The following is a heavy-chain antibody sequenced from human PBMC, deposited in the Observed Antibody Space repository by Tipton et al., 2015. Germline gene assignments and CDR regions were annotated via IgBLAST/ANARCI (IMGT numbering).Heavy chain of an antibody. V-gene: IGHV3-23*01. CDR1: GFTFSDNA. CDR2: IVTNT. CDR3: AKELKRRDGYTLGFDY. Sequence: GSLRLSCAAAGFTFSDNAFSWVRQAPGKGLEWDSAIVTNTYYADSVKGRFTISRDNSKSTLYLQMSSLRAEDTAVYYCAKELKRRDGYTLGFDYWGQGALVTVSS. J-gene: IGHJ4*02. D-gene: IGHD5-24*01.